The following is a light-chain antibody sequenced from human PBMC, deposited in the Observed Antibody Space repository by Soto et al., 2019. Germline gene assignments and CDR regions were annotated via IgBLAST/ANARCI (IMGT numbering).Light chain of an antibody. CDR1: SSNIGGNS. CDR2: DDN. V-gene: IGLV1-51*01. CDR3: ATWDNSLSAVV. J-gene: IGLJ2*01. Sequence: QSVMTQPPSVSAAPGQKVTISCSGSSSNIGGNSVSWYQQLPGTAPKLLIYDDNKTPSGIPARFSGSKSGASATLDITGLQTGDEADYFCATWDNSLSAVVFGGGTKLTVL.